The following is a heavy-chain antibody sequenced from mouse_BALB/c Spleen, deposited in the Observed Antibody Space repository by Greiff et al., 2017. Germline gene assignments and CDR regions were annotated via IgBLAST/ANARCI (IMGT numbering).Heavy chain of an antibody. V-gene: IGHV5-4*02. J-gene: IGHJ3*01. D-gene: IGHD2-4*01. CDR3: ARGITRAWFAY. Sequence: EVQRVESGGGLVKPGGSLKLSCAASGFTFSDYYMYWVRQTPEKRLEWVATISDGGSYTYYPDSVKGRFTISRDNAKNNLYLQMSSLKSEDTAMYYCARGITRAWFAYWGQGTLVTVSA. CDR2: ISDGGSYT. CDR1: GFTFSDYY.